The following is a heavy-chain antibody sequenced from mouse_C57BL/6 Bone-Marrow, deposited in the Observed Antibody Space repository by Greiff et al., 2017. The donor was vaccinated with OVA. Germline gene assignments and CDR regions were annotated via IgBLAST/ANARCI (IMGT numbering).Heavy chain of an antibody. CDR2: IDPSDSYT. CDR1: GYTFTSYW. J-gene: IGHJ2*01. Sequence: VQLQQPGAELVKPGASVKLSCKASGYTFTSYWMQWVKQRPGQGLEWIGEIDPSDSYTNYNQKFKGKATLTVDTSSSTAYMQLSSLTSEDSAVYYCAVRDGYNDYWGQGTTLTVSS. D-gene: IGHD2-3*01. V-gene: IGHV1-50*01. CDR3: AVRDGYNDY.